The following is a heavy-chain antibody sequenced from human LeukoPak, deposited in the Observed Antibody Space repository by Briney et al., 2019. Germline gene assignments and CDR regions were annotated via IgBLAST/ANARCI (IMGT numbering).Heavy chain of an antibody. J-gene: IGHJ4*02. CDR1: GYTFSSYY. V-gene: IGHV1-46*01. Sequence: ASVKVSCKASGYTFSSYYMFWVRQAPGQGLEWMGIINPGRGSTSYAQRFQGRVTMTRDMSTSTVYMELSSLRFEDTAFYYCASGGHIRVYDSNPYYGHYWGQGTLVTVSS. CDR3: ASGGHIRVYDSNPYYGHY. CDR2: INPGRGST. D-gene: IGHD3-22*01.